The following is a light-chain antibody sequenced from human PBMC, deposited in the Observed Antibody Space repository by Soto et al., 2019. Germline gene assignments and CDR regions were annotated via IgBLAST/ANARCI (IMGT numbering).Light chain of an antibody. CDR2: SNN. Sequence: QSVLTQPPSASGTPGQRVTISCSGSSSNIGSNYVYWYQQLPGTAPKLLIQSNNHRPSGVPDRFSGSKSGTSASLAISGLRSEDEADYYCATWDDRLSGRVFGPGTKHTVL. V-gene: IGLV1-47*01. CDR3: ATWDDRLSGRV. CDR1: SSNIGSNY. J-gene: IGLJ1*01.